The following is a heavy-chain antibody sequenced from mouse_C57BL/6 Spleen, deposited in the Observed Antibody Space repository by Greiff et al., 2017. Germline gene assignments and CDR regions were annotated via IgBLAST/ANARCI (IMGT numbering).Heavy chain of an antibody. CDR2: IYPRSGNT. V-gene: IGHV1-81*01. J-gene: IGHJ3*01. Sequence: VQLQQSGAELARPGASVKLSCKASGYTFTSYGISWVKQRTGQGLEWIGEIYPRSGNTYYNEKFKGKATLTADKSSSTAYMELRSPTSEDSAVYFCARHYDDEAWFAYWGQGTLVTVSA. D-gene: IGHD2-4*01. CDR1: GYTFTSYG. CDR3: ARHYDDEAWFAY.